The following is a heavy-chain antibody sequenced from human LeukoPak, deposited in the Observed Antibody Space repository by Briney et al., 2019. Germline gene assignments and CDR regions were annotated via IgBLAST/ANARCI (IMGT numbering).Heavy chain of an antibody. CDR2: INHSGST. Sequence: SETLSLTCAVYGGSFSGYYWSWIRQPPGKGLEWIGEINHSGSTNYNPSLKSRVTISVDTSKNQFSLKLSSVTAADTAVYYCARRGIAADHKRSYYYYYYMDIWGKGTTVTISS. D-gene: IGHD6-25*01. V-gene: IGHV4-34*01. J-gene: IGHJ6*03. CDR1: GGSFSGYY. CDR3: ARRGIAADHKRSYYYYYYMDI.